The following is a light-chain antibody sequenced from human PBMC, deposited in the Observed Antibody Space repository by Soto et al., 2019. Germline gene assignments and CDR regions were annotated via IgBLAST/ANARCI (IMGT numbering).Light chain of an antibody. CDR2: DAS. J-gene: IGKJ3*01. CDR1: QDISNY. V-gene: IGKV1-33*01. Sequence: DILMTQSPYSLSASVGDRVTITCQASQDISNYLYWYQQKPGKAPKLLIYDASNLETGVPSRFSASGSGTYFTFNIGILQSEDIATDYCQQYDNLPGRFTFGPGTKVDIK. CDR3: QQYDNLPGRFT.